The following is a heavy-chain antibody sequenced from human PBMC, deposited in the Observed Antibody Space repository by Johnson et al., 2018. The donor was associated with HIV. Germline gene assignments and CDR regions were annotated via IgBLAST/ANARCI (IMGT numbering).Heavy chain of an antibody. CDR3: ARERFSDMLTGYHAFDV. V-gene: IGHV3-30*19. Sequence: QVQLVESGGGVVQPGRSLRLSCAASGFTFSSYGMHWVRQAPGKGLEWVAVISYDGSNKYYADSVKGRFTISRDNSKNTLYLQMNSLRAEDTAVYYCARERFSDMLTGYHAFDVWGQGTMVTVSS. D-gene: IGHD3-9*01. CDR2: ISYDGSNK. J-gene: IGHJ3*01. CDR1: GFTFSSYG.